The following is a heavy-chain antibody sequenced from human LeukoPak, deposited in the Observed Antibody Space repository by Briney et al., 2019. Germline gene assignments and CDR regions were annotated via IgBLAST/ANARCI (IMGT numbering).Heavy chain of an antibody. CDR3: ARGPYSYDSSGAFDI. J-gene: IGHJ3*02. Sequence: SETLSLTCTVSGDSISSGDYYWSWIRQPARKGLEWIGRISSSGGTNYNPSLKSRVTISVDTSKNRFSLKLSSVTAADTAVYFCARGPYSYDSSGAFDIWGQGTMVTVSS. CDR1: GDSISSGDYY. V-gene: IGHV4-61*02. CDR2: ISSSGGT. D-gene: IGHD3-22*01.